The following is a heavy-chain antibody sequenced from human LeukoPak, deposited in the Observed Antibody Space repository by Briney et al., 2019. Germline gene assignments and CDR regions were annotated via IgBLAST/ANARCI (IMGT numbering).Heavy chain of an antibody. V-gene: IGHV3-23*01. Sequence: GGSLRLSCAASGVTLSTYAMSWARQAPGKGLEWVSGISSSGSGDNTYYADSVKGRFTISRGSSKNTPFLHMNTPRAEDTAIYYCAKDRTVGASYWYFDLWGRGTLVTVSS. D-gene: IGHD1-26*01. CDR3: AKDRTVGASYWYFDL. CDR2: ISSSGSGDNT. J-gene: IGHJ2*01. CDR1: GVTLSTYA.